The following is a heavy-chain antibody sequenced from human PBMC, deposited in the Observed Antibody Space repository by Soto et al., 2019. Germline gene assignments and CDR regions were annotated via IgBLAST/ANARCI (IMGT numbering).Heavy chain of an antibody. CDR1: GGTFNSYV. CDR3: ARDLGSGYDPGDY. D-gene: IGHD5-12*01. Sequence: QVQLVQSGAEVKKPGSSVKVSCKASGGTFNSYVFNWVRQAPGHGLEWMGGIISIFGTPNYGQKFQGRVTITADESTSTGFMEVSSLTSEDTAIYYCARDLGSGYDPGDYWGQGTLVTVSS. J-gene: IGHJ4*02. V-gene: IGHV1-69*12. CDR2: IISIFGTP.